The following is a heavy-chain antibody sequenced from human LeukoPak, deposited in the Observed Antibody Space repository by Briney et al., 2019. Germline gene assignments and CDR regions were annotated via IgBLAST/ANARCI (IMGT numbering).Heavy chain of an antibody. V-gene: IGHV5-10-1*01. Sequence: GESLQISCKGSGYSFTSYWISWVRQMPGKGLEWMGRIDPSDSYTNYSPSFQGHVTISADKSISTAYLQWRSLKASDTAMYYCARSASSTVTTHYYYYGMDVWGQGTTVTVSS. J-gene: IGHJ6*02. CDR2: IDPSDSYT. CDR3: ARSASSTVTTHYYYYGMDV. CDR1: GYSFTSYW. D-gene: IGHD4-17*01.